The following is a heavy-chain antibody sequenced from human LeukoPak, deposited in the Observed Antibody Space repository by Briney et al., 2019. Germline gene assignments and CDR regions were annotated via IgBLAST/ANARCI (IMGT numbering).Heavy chain of an antibody. J-gene: IGHJ4*02. CDR3: ARGGGRDPFNVAY. Sequence: GGSLRLSCAASGFTFSSYGMHWVRQAPGKGLEWVAVIWYDGSNKYYADSVKGRFTISRDNSKNTLYLQMNSLRAEDTAVYYCARGGGRDPFNVAYWGQGTLVTVSS. D-gene: IGHD3-16*01. CDR1: GFTFSSYG. CDR2: IWYDGSNK. V-gene: IGHV3-33*01.